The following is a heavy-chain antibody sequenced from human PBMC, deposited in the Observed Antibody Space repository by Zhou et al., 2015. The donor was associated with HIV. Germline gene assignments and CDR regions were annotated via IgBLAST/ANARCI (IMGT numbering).Heavy chain of an antibody. J-gene: IGHJ4*02. V-gene: IGHV1-69*01. CDR3: ARGLIPAGINVYFAS. D-gene: IGHD2-2*01. CDR2: IIPIFGTA. CDR1: GGTFSSYA. Sequence: QVQLVQSGAEVKKPGSSVKVSCKASGGTFSSYAISWVRQAPGQGLEWMGGIIPIFGTANYAQKFQGRVTITADESTSTAYMELSSLTSDDTAVYFCARGLIPAGINVYFASWGQGTLVTVSS.